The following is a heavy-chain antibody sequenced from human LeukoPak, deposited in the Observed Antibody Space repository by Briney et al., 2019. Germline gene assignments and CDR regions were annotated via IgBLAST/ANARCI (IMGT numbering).Heavy chain of an antibody. J-gene: IGHJ4*01. CDR2: IIPILGIA. Sequence: SVKVSCKASGGTFSSYTISWVRQAPGQGLEWVGRIIPILGIANYTHKFQGRITITADKSTSTAYMALSSLRSEDTAVYYCARGRDDFWSGYDYWGQGTLVTVSS. V-gene: IGHV1-69*02. D-gene: IGHD3-3*01. CDR1: GGTFSSYT. CDR3: ARGRDDFWSGYDY.